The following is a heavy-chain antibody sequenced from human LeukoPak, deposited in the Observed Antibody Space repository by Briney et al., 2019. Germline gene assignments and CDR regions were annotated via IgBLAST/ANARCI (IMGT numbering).Heavy chain of an antibody. V-gene: IGHV3-74*01. D-gene: IGHD6-13*01. Sequence: PGGSLRLSCAASGFTFSSYWMHWVRQAPGKGLVWVSRINSDGSSTSYADSVKGRFTISRDNAKNTLYLQMNSLRAEDTAVYYCAKMGSSWYLEYFQHWGQGTLVTVSS. CDR3: AKMGSSWYLEYFQH. CDR1: GFTFSSYW. CDR2: INSDGSST. J-gene: IGHJ1*01.